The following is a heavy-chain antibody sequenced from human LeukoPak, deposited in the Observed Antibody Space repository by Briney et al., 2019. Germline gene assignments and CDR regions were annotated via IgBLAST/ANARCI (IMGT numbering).Heavy chain of an antibody. Sequence: GGSLRLSCAASGFTFSSYGMHWVRQAPGKGLEWVTFIRYDGSNKYYADSVKGRFTISRDNSKNTLYLQMNSLRAEDTAVYYCAKSVVLWFGDNNWFDPWGQGTLVTVSS. V-gene: IGHV3-30*02. CDR3: AKSVVLWFGDNNWFDP. CDR1: GFTFSSYG. J-gene: IGHJ5*02. CDR2: IRYDGSNK. D-gene: IGHD3-10*01.